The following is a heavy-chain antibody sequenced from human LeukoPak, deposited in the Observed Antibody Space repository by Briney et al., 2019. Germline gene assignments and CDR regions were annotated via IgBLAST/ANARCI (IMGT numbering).Heavy chain of an antibody. D-gene: IGHD3-10*01. Sequence: ASVKVSCKASGYTFTSYAMHWVRQAPGQRLEWMGWINAGNGNTKYSQKFQGRVTITRDTSASTAYMELSSLRSEDTAVYFCARYYGSGSPFDYWGQGTLVTVSS. CDR3: ARYYGSGSPFDY. V-gene: IGHV1-3*01. J-gene: IGHJ4*02. CDR1: GYTFTSYA. CDR2: INAGNGNT.